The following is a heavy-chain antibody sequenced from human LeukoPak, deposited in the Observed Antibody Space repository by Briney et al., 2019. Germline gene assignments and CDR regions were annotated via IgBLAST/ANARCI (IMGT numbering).Heavy chain of an antibody. CDR1: GGTFSSYA. CDR2: IIPILGIA. CDR3: ASSVMMERRXXXGMDV. D-gene: IGHD1-1*01. J-gene: IGHJ6*02. Sequence: ASVKVSCKASGGTFSSYAISWVRQAPGQGLEWMGRIIPILGIANYAQKFQGRVTITADKSTSTAYMELSSLRSEDTAVYYCASSVMMERRXXXGMDVWGQGTTVTVSS. V-gene: IGHV1-69*04.